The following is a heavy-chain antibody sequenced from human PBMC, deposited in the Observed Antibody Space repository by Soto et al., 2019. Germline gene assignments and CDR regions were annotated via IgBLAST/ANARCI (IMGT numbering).Heavy chain of an antibody. CDR3: ARDQPRIAYYFDS. Sequence: EVQLVESGGGLVKPGGSLRLSCAASGFTFSGYSMNWVRQAPGKGLEWVSSITSSSTYIYYADSVECRFTISRDTPKNSLYLQMNSLRAEDTAVYYCARDQPRIAYYFDSWGQGTLVTVSS. CDR1: GFTFSGYS. CDR2: ITSSSTYI. V-gene: IGHV3-21*01. J-gene: IGHJ4*02. D-gene: IGHD2-15*01.